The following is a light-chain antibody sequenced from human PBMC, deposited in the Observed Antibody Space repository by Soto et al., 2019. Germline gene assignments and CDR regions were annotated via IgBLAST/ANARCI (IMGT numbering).Light chain of an antibody. V-gene: IGLV2-23*01. J-gene: IGLJ2*01. CDR2: EDF. Sequence: QSALIQPASVSGSPGQSITISCTGTISDIGSYDRVSWYQRHPGRAPKLMIYEDFRRPSEISNRFSGSKSGVTASLTISGLQAEDEADYYCASYAGSDLYVVFGGGTKLTV. CDR1: ISDIGSYDR. CDR3: ASYAGSDLYVV.